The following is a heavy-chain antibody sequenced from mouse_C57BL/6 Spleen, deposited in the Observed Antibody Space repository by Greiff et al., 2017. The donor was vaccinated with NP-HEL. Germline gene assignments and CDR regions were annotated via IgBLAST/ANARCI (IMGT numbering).Heavy chain of an antibody. D-gene: IGHD2-4*01. CDR2: INPSNGGT. CDR1: GYTFTSYW. CDR3: ARSCLYDYGEAWFAY. J-gene: IGHJ3*01. V-gene: IGHV1-53*01. Sequence: VQLQQPGTELVKPGASVKLSCKASGYTFTSYWMHWVKQRPGQGLEWIGNINPSNGGTNYNEKFKSKATLTVDKSSSTAYMQLSSLTSEDSAVYYCARSCLYDYGEAWFAYWGQGTLVTVSA.